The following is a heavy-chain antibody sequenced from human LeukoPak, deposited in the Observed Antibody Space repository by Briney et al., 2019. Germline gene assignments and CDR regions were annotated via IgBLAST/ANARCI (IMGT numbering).Heavy chain of an antibody. Sequence: GGSLRLSCAASGFTFSSYEMNWVRQAPGKGLEWVSHISSSGDTMYYADSVKGRFTISRDNAQNSLFLQMNSLRAEDTAVYYCARGGRIDGMDVWGQGSTVTVSS. CDR1: GFTFSSYE. J-gene: IGHJ6*02. V-gene: IGHV3-48*03. CDR3: ARGGRIDGMDV. D-gene: IGHD5-24*01. CDR2: ISSSGDTM.